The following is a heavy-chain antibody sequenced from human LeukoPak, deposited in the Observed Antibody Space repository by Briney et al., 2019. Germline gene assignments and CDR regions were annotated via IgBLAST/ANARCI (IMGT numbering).Heavy chain of an antibody. J-gene: IGHJ4*02. CDR2: IIPIFGTA. CDR1: GGTFSSYA. CDR3: ARSISIAAARIDY. D-gene: IGHD6-13*01. Sequence: SVKVSCKASGGTFSSYAISWVRQAPGQGLEWMGGIIPIFGTANYAQKFQGRVTITADESTSTAYMEPSSLRSEDTAVYYCARSISIAAARIDYWGQGTLVTVSS. V-gene: IGHV1-69*13.